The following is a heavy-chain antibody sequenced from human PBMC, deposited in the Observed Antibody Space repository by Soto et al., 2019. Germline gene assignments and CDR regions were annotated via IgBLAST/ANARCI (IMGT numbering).Heavy chain of an antibody. CDR3: XKDPPSEKLQPDYGMDV. V-gene: IGHV3-23*01. CDR2: ISASGRST. Sequence: GESLRLSCAASGLTFSTSAMSWVRQAPGKGLEWVSLISASGRSTDYADSVKGRFTISRDNSKSTVYLQMNSLRADDTAVYYCXKDPPSEKLQPDYGMDVWGQGTTVTVSS. D-gene: IGHD2-15*01. CDR1: GLTFSTSA. J-gene: IGHJ6*02.